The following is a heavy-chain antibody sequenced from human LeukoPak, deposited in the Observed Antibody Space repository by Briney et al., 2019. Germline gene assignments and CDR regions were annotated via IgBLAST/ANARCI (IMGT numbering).Heavy chain of an antibody. V-gene: IGHV1-69*13. CDR3: ASGSDSSSWFRWFDP. CDR1: GYTFTSYH. J-gene: IGHJ5*02. CDR2: IIPIFGTA. Sequence: SVKVSCKAFGYTFTSYHMHWVRQAPGQGLEWMGGIIPIFGTANYAQKFQGRVTITADESTTTAYMELSSLRSEDTAVYYCASGSDSSSWFRWFDPWGQGTLVTVSS. D-gene: IGHD6-13*01.